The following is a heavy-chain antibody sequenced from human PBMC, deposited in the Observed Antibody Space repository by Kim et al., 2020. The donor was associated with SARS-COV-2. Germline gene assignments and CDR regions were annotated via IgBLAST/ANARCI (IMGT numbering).Heavy chain of an antibody. D-gene: IGHD4-17*01. J-gene: IGHJ4*02. CDR3: ARDTESGDYGLYYFDY. V-gene: IGHV3-21*01. CDR1: GFTFSSYS. Sequence: GGSLRLSCAASGFTFSSYSMNWVRQAPGKGLEWVSSISSSSSYIYYADSVKGRFTISRDNAKNSLYLQMNSLRAEDTAVYYCARDTESGDYGLYYFDYWGQGTLVTVSS. CDR2: ISSSSSYI.